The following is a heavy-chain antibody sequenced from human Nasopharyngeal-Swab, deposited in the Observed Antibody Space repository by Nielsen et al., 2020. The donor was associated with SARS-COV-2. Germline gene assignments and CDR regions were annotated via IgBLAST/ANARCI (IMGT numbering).Heavy chain of an antibody. CDR1: GYTFTDYY. D-gene: IGHD3-22*01. CDR3: ARDYYDNYDSDY. J-gene: IGHJ4*02. CDR2: INPYSGDT. Sequence: ASVQVSCKTSGYTFTDYYIHWLRQVPGQGREWVGCINPYSGDTKYAQKFQGRVTVTRDTSRSTAYIELSRLRSDDTAVYYCARDYYDNYDSDYWGQGTLVTVSS. V-gene: IGHV1-2*02.